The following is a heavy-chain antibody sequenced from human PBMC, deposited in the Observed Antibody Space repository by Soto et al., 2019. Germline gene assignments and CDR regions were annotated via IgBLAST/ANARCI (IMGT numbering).Heavy chain of an antibody. V-gene: IGHV4-30-4*01. CDR1: GRSISSVNYY. J-gene: IGHJ6*02. Sequence: SETLSLTCTVSGRSISSVNYYWSWIRQPPGKGLEWIGYIYYSGSTYYNPSLKSRVTISVDTSKNQFSLKLSSVTAADTAVYYCARCVGYYYGMDVWGQGTTVTVSS. CDR2: IYYSGST. CDR3: ARCVGYYYGMDV.